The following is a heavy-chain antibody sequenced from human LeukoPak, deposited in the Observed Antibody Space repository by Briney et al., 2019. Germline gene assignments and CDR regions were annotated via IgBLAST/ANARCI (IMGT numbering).Heavy chain of an antibody. Sequence: GASVKVSCKASGYTFTGYYMHWVRQAPGQGLEWMGWRNPNSGGTNYAQKFQGRVTMTRDTSISTAYMELSRLRSDDTAVYYCARAENIVVVPAAIFDPWGQGTLVTVSS. CDR3: ARAENIVVVPAAIFDP. V-gene: IGHV1-2*02. J-gene: IGHJ5*02. D-gene: IGHD2-2*02. CDR1: GYTFTGYY. CDR2: RNPNSGGT.